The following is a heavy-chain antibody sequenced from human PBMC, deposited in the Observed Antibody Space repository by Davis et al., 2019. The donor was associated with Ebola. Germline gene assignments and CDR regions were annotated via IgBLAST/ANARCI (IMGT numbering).Heavy chain of an antibody. D-gene: IGHD1-26*01. J-gene: IGHJ4*02. V-gene: IGHV3-7*03. CDR1: GFSFNDYW. Sequence: GESLKISCAASGFSFNDYWMSWVRQAPGKGPEWVANIKQDGGETYYVESVKGRFTISRDNAKKSLYLQMNSLRDEDTAVYYCARDKIVGATYFDYWGQGILVIVSS. CDR2: IKQDGGET. CDR3: ARDKIVGATYFDY.